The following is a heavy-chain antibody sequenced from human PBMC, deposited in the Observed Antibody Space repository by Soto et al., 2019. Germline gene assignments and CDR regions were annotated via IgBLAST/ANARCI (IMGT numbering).Heavy chain of an antibody. CDR3: ARTSSIETVHYSGMDV. Sequence: GGSLRLSCIWSGFAFRDYEMNWVRQAPGKGLEWVAYISSGAFTIYYADSVRGRFTVSRDNAKNSLYLQMNSLRDEDAAVYYCARTSSIETVHYSGMDVWGQGTTVTVSS. D-gene: IGHD2-15*01. V-gene: IGHV3-48*03. CDR1: GFAFRDYE. J-gene: IGHJ6*02. CDR2: ISSGAFTI.